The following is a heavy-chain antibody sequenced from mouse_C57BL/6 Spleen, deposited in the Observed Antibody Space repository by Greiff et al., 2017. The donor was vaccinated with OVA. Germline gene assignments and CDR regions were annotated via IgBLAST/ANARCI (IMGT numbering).Heavy chain of an antibody. CDR2: IRSKSNNYAT. Sequence: EVQGVESGGGLVQPKGSLKLSCAASGFSFNTYAMNWVRQAPGKGLEWVARIRSKSNNYATYYADSVKDRFTISRDDSESMLYLQMNNLKTEDTAMYYCVRQSYYYGSSWYFDVWGTGTTVTVSS. CDR3: VRQSYYYGSSWYFDV. V-gene: IGHV10-1*01. D-gene: IGHD1-1*01. J-gene: IGHJ1*03. CDR1: GFSFNTYA.